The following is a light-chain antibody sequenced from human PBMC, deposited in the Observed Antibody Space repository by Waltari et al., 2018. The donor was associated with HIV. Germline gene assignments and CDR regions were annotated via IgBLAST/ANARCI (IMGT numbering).Light chain of an antibody. Sequence: QSALTQPRSVSGSPGQSVTISCTGTSSDVGDYNYVSWYQQHPGKAPKLMIFDVNKRPSGVPERFSGSKSGNTASLTSSGLQAEDEADYYCCSYADKYTWVFGGGTKLTVL. CDR2: DVN. CDR1: SSDVGDYNY. J-gene: IGLJ3*02. CDR3: CSYADKYTWV. V-gene: IGLV2-11*01.